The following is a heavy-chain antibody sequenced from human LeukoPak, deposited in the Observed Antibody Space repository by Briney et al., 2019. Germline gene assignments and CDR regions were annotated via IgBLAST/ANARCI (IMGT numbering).Heavy chain of an antibody. Sequence: GGSLRLSCAASGFTFSSYSMNWVRQAPGKGLEWVSSISSSSSYIYYADSVKGRFTISRDNAKNSLYLQMNSLRAEDTAVYYCARDSKEWELLSGGNFDYWGQGTLVTASS. CDR2: ISSSSSYI. J-gene: IGHJ4*02. CDR1: GFTFSSYS. D-gene: IGHD1-26*01. CDR3: ARDSKEWELLSGGNFDY. V-gene: IGHV3-21*01.